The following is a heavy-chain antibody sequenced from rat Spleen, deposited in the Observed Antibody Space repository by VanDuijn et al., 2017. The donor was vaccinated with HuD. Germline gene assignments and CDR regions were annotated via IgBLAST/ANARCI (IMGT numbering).Heavy chain of an antibody. Sequence: EVQLVESGGGLVQPGRSMKLSCAASGFTFSNYDMAWVRQAPTKGLEWVASVTYDGSKTYYRDSVKGRFTISRDNAKITLYLQMDSLRSEDTATYYCTTGIPFDYWGQGVMVTVSA. CDR1: GFTFSNYD. V-gene: IGHV5-25*01. CDR3: TTGIPFDY. CDR2: VTYDGSKT. J-gene: IGHJ2*01. D-gene: IGHD2-2*01.